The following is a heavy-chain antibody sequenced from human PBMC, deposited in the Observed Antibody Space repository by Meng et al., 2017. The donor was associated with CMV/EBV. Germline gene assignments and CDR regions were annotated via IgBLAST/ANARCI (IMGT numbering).Heavy chain of an antibody. CDR2: INWNGGST. J-gene: IGHJ6*02. CDR3: ARDRDIVATVNYYYYGMDV. V-gene: IGHV3-20*04. D-gene: IGHD5-12*01. CDR1: GFTFDDYG. Sequence: GESLKIPCAASGFTFDDYGMSWVRQAPGKGLEWVSGINWNGGSTGYADSVKGRFTISRDNAKNSLYLQMNSLRAEDTALYYCARDRDIVATVNYYYYGMDVWGQGTTVTVSS.